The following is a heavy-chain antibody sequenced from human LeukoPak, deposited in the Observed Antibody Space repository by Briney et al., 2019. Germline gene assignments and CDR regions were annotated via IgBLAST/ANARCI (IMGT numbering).Heavy chain of an antibody. D-gene: IGHD2/OR15-2a*01. J-gene: IGHJ6*02. V-gene: IGHV3-23*01. CDR3: ARVGTTSNFYYYYGMDV. CDR1: GFTFTNYA. Sequence: GGSLRLSCAASGFTFTNYAMSWVRQAPGKGLEWVSTISTTVTSTYYADSVKGRFTISRDNAKNTLYLQMNSLRAEDTAVYYCARVGTTSNFYYYYGMDVWGQGTTVTVSS. CDR2: ISTTVTST.